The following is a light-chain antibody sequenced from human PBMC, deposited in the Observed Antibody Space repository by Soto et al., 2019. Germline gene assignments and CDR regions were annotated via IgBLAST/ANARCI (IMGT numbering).Light chain of an antibody. J-gene: IGLJ1*01. CDR1: SSDVGGYNY. CDR2: DVG. Sequence: QSALTQPASVSGSPGQSITISCTGTSSDVGGYNYVSWYQQHPGKAPKLIIYDVGDRPSGVSNRFSASKSGNTASLTISGLQAEDEADYYCSSYTSSTTEVFGTGTKVTVL. CDR3: SSYTSSTTEV. V-gene: IGLV2-14*01.